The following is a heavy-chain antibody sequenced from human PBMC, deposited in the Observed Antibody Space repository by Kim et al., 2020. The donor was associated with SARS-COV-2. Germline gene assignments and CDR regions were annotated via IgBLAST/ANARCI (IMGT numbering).Heavy chain of an antibody. D-gene: IGHD3-22*01. CDR2: LSSSGSTT. CDR1: GFTFSDNY. Sequence: GGSLRLSCAASGFTFSDNYMSWIRQSPGKGLEWLSYLSSSGSTTYHADSVKGRFTISRDNARNSLYLQMDSLIAEDSAVYYCARASDSSVMWDFYYYYM. J-gene: IGHJ6*03. V-gene: IGHV3-11*01. CDR3: ARASDSSVMWDFYYYYM.